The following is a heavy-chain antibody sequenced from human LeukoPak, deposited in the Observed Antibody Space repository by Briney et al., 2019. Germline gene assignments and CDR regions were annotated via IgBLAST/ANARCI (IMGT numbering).Heavy chain of an antibody. CDR3: TKGGQTSSWFWLI. D-gene: IGHD6-13*01. CDR1: GFTFSSYW. CDR2: IKKDGSEK. J-gene: IGHJ4*02. V-gene: IGHV3-7*01. Sequence: GGSLRLSCTASGFTFSSYWMTWVRQAPGKGLEWVANIKKDGSEKYYVDSVKGRFTISRDNAKNSLYLQMNALRDEDTAVYYCTKGGQTSSWFWLIWGQGTLVTVSS.